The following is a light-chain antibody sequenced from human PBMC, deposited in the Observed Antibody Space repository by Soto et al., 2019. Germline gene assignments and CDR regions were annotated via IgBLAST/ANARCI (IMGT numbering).Light chain of an antibody. CDR2: DAS. V-gene: IGKV1-33*01. CDR1: QDISNY. CDR3: QQYDNPPFT. J-gene: IGKJ3*01. Sequence: DIQMTQSPSSLSASVGDRFTITCQASQDISNYLNWYQQKPGKAPKLLIYDASNLETGVPSRFSGSGSGTDFTFTISSLQPEDIATYYCQQYDNPPFTFGPGTKVDIK.